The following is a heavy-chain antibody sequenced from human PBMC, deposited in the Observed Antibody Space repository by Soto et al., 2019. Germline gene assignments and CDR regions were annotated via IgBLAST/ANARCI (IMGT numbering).Heavy chain of an antibody. V-gene: IGHV5-10-1*01. CDR3: ARYIVVGNYYYYGMDV. Sequence: GESLKISCKGSGYSFTGYWISWVRQMPGKGLEWMGRIDPSDSYTNYSPSFQGHVTISADKSISTAYLQWGSLKASDTAMYYCARYIVVGNYYYYGMDVWGQGTTVTVSS. CDR1: GYSFTGYW. CDR2: IDPSDSYT. J-gene: IGHJ6*02. D-gene: IGHD2-2*01.